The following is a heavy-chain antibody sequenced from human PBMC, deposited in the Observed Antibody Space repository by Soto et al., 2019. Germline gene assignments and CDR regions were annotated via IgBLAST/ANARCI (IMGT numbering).Heavy chain of an antibody. Sequence: SETLSLTCTVSGGSISSYYWSWIRQPPGKGLEWIGYIYYSGSTNYNPSLKSRVTISVDTSKNQFSLKLSSVTAADTAVYYCARDRGYCSGGSCPPTYDAFDIWGQGTMVT. CDR2: IYYSGST. J-gene: IGHJ3*02. D-gene: IGHD2-15*01. V-gene: IGHV4-59*01. CDR3: ARDRGYCSGGSCPPTYDAFDI. CDR1: GGSISSYY.